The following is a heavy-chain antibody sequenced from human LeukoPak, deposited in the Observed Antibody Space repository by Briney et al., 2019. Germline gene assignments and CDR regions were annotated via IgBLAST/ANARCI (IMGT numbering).Heavy chain of an antibody. J-gene: IGHJ6*03. CDR1: GGSISSSSYY. D-gene: IGHD5-18*01. CDR2: INHIGNT. Sequence: PSETLSLTCTVSGGSISSSSYYWSWIRQAPGKGLEWIGEINHIGNTNYKSPKSRATLSVDTSKSQFSLEVRSVTAADTAVYYCARKGGYTGYGNSYSYYYMDVWGKGATVTVSS. V-gene: IGHV4-39*07. CDR3: ARKGGYTGYGNSYSYYYMDV.